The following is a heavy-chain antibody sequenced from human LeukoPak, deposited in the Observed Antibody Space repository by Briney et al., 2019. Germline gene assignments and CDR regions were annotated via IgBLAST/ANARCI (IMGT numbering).Heavy chain of an antibody. J-gene: IGHJ5*02. D-gene: IGHD3-22*01. CDR2: INPNSGGT. Sequence: ASVKVSCKASGYTFTGYYMHWVRQAPGQGLEWMGWINPNSGGTNYAQKFQGRVNMHRDKSISPAYMELSRLRSDDTAVYYCARSGWLSPYNWFDPWGQGTLVTVSS. CDR1: GYTFTGYY. CDR3: ARSGWLSPYNWFDP. V-gene: IGHV1-2*02.